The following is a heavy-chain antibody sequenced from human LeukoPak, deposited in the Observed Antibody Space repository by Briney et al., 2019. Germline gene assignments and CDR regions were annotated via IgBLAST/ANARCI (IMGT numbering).Heavy chain of an antibody. CDR2: MSYDGVDE. Sequence: GRSLRLSCTTTGFTSSIYSMHWVRQAPGKGLEWVAVMSYDGVDEYYADSVKGRFTIFRDNSKNTLYLQVNSLRAEDTAVYYCARGWPHRDDRHSWGQGTLVTVSS. D-gene: IGHD5-24*01. CDR1: GFTSSIYS. J-gene: IGHJ4*02. CDR3: ARGWPHRDDRHS. V-gene: IGHV3-30*04.